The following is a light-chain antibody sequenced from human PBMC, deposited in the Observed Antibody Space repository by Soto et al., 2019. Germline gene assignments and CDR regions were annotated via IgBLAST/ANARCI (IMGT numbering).Light chain of an antibody. V-gene: IGKV3-20*01. CDR3: QQYGSSPGT. Sequence: EIVLTQSPGTLSLSPGDRATLSCRASQSVSSNYLAWYQRKPGRAPRLLIYGASSRATGIPDRFSGSGSGTDFTLTISRLEAEDFAVYFCQQYGSSPGTFGQGTKLDIK. CDR2: GAS. J-gene: IGKJ2*01. CDR1: QSVSSNY.